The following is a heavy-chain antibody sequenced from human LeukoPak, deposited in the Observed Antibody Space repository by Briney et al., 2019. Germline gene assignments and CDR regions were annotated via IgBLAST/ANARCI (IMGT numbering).Heavy chain of an antibody. D-gene: IGHD3-16*02. CDR1: GGSIGTYY. J-gene: IGHJ6*03. CDR2: IYVTGT. CDR3: ARHIGGGIEDMDV. V-gene: IGHV4-59*08. Sequence: SETLSLTCTVSGGSIGTYYWSWIRQSPGKGLEWIGYIYVTGTRYNPYLQSRVTISVDRSRNQFFLKMSSVTAADTVVYYCARHIGGGIEDMDVWGKGTRVIVSS.